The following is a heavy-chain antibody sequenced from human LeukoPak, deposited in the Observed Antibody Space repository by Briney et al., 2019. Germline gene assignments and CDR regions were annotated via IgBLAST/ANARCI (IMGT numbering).Heavy chain of an antibody. V-gene: IGHV4-4*02. D-gene: IGHD6-13*01. J-gene: IGHJ4*02. CDR2: IYHSGST. CDR3: ARFRSSWYGRYFDY. CDR1: GGSISSSNW. Sequence: SETLSLTCAVSGGSISSSNWWSWVRQPPGKGLEWIGEIYHSGSTNYNPSLKSRVTISVDKSKNQFSLKLSSVTAADTAVYYCARFRSSWYGRYFDYWGQGTLVTVSS.